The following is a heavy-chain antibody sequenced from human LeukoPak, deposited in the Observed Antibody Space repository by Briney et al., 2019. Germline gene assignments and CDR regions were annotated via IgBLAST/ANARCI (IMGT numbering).Heavy chain of an antibody. D-gene: IGHD2-8*02. CDR1: GFTFSSYA. V-gene: IGHV3-23*01. J-gene: IGHJ4*02. Sequence: GGSLRLSCAASGFTFSSYAMSWVRQAPGKGLEWVSAISGSGGSTYYADSVKGRFTISRDNSKNTLSLQMNSLRAEDTAIYYCATYRQVLLPFESWGQGTLVTASS. CDR2: ISGSGGST. CDR3: ATYRQVLLPFES.